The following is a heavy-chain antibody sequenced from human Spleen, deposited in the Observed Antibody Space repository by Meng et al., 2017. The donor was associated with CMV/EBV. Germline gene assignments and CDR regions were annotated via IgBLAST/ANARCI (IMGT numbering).Heavy chain of an antibody. V-gene: IGHV3-7*01. CDR2: IKQDGSEK. D-gene: IGHD3-3*01. CDR1: GFTFCSYW. Sequence: GESLKISCAASGFTFCSYWMTWVRQAPGKGLEWVANIKQDGSEKNYVDSVKGRFTISRDNAKNSLYLQMTSLRAEDTAVYYCARDIIRPDYWGQGTLVTVSS. CDR3: ARDIIRPDY. J-gene: IGHJ4*02.